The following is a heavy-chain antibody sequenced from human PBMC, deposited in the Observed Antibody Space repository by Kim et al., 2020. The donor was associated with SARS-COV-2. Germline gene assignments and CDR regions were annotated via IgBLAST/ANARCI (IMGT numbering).Heavy chain of an antibody. CDR3: ARGHTYYYDSSGYGVAFDI. V-gene: IGHV3-33*05. J-gene: IGHJ3*02. D-gene: IGHD3-22*01. CDR1: GFTFSSYG. CDR2: ISYDGSNK. Sequence: GGSLRLSCAGSGFTFSSYGMHWVRQAPGKGLEWVAVISYDGSNKYYADSVKGRFTISRDNSKNTLYLQMNSLRAEDTAVYYCARGHTYYYDSSGYGVAFDIWGQGTMVTVSS.